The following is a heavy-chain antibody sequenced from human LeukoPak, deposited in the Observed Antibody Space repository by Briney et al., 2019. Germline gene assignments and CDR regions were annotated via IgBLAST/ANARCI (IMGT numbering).Heavy chain of an antibody. CDR1: GFTFSSYW. Sequence: GGALRLSCAASGFTFSSYWMSWVRQAPGKVLEWVANIKQDGSEKYYVDSVKGRFTISRDKAKNPLYLQMNSLRAEDTAVYYCARDYYDSSGYYHVGYFDYWGQGTLVTVSS. V-gene: IGHV3-7*01. CDR3: ARDYYDSSGYYHVGYFDY. D-gene: IGHD3-22*01. J-gene: IGHJ4*02. CDR2: IKQDGSEK.